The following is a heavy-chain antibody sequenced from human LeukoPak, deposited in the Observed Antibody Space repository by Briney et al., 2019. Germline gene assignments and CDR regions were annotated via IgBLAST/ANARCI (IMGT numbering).Heavy chain of an antibody. J-gene: IGHJ5*02. CDR3: ARDRSGDDGFWSVYYTNCFDP. CDR2: IGTTGDT. D-gene: IGHD3-3*01. Sequence: GGSLRLSCAASGFTFSSYDMYWVRQATGEGLEWVSGIGTTGDTYYTGSVKGRFTISRENAKNSLYLQMNSLRAEDTAVYYCARDRSGDDGFWSVYYTNCFDPWGQGTLVTVSS. V-gene: IGHV3-13*01. CDR1: GFTFSSYD.